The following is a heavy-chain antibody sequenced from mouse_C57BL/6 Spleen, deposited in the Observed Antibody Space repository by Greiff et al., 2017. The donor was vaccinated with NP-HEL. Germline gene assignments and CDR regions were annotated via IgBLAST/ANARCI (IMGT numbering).Heavy chain of an antibody. Sequence: VQLKQSGAELVRPGASVKLSCTASGFNIKDDYMHWVKQRPEQGLEWIGWIDPENGDPEYASKFQGKATITADTSSNTAYLQLSSLTSEDTAVYYCTTRGDYDDFDYWGQGTTLTVSS. CDR1: GFNIKDDY. V-gene: IGHV14-4*01. CDR2: IDPENGDP. D-gene: IGHD2-4*01. J-gene: IGHJ2*01. CDR3: TTRGDYDDFDY.